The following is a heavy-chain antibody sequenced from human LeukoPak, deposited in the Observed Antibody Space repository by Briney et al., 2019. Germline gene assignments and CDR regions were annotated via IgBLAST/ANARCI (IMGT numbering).Heavy chain of an antibody. CDR1: GGSISSYY. D-gene: IGHD3-3*01. CDR3: ARGLVLEWLLLRPDAFDI. V-gene: IGHV4-59*08. J-gene: IGHJ3*02. CDR2: IYYSGST. Sequence: SETLSLTCTVSGGSISSYYWSWIRQPPGKGLEWIGYIYYSGSTNYNPSLKSRVTISVDTSKNQFSLKLSSVTAADTAVYYCARGLVLEWLLLRPDAFDIWGQGTMATVSS.